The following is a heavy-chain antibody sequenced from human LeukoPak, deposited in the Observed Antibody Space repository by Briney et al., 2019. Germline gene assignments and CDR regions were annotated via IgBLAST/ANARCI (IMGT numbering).Heavy chain of an antibody. CDR1: GGSISSGGYH. CDR2: IYYSGST. J-gene: IGHJ6*04. Sequence: SETLSLTCTVSGGSISSGGYHWSWIRQHPGKGLEWVGYIYYSGSTYYYPSLKSRVTISGDTSKNQFSLKLRSVTAADTAVYYCARERGPVKGTVWYIYDGMDVWGKGTTVTVSS. D-gene: IGHD1-1*01. CDR3: ARERGPVKGTVWYIYDGMDV. V-gene: IGHV4-31*03.